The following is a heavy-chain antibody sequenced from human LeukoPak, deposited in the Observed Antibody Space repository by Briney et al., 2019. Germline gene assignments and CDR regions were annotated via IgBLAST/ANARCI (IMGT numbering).Heavy chain of an antibody. V-gene: IGHV1-18*01. CDR1: GYTFSSYD. CDR2: ISTYNGNT. Sequence: ASVKVSCKASGYTFSSYDISWVRQAPGQGLEWMGWISTYNGNTNYAQKLQGRVTMTTDTSTSTAYMELRSLRSDDTAVYYCARDPPTVVTQSIGYFDLWGRGTLVTVSS. J-gene: IGHJ2*01. D-gene: IGHD4-23*01. CDR3: ARDPPTVVTQSIGYFDL.